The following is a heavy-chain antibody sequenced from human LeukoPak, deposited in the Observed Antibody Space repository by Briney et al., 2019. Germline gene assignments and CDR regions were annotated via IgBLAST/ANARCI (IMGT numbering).Heavy chain of an antibody. J-gene: IGHJ4*02. V-gene: IGHV3-11*04. CDR1: GFTFSDYF. Sequence: PGGSLRHSCVTSGFTFSDYFMNWIRQAPGKGPEWLSFINSDGNNIYYRDSVKGRFTISRDNAKKTLYLEMNNLRVDDTAIYYCATSRVFDFWGQGTLVAVSS. CDR2: INSDGNNI. CDR3: ATSRVFDF.